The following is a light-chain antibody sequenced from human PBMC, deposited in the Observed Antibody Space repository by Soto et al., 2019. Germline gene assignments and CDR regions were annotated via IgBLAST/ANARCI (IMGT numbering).Light chain of an antibody. CDR2: DVI. CDR3: TSYTTSATYV. J-gene: IGLJ1*01. Sequence: QSALTQPASVSGSPGQSITISCTGTSSDVGRYNYVSWYQQHPGKAPTLIIYDVINRPSGVSHRFSASKSGNTASLTISGLQAEDEADYYCTSYTTSATYVIGTGTKVPS. CDR1: SSDVGRYNY. V-gene: IGLV2-14*03.